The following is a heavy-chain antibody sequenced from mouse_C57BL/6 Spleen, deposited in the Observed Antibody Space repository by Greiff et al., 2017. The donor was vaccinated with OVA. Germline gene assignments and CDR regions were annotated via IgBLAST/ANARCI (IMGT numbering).Heavy chain of an antibody. CDR3: ATIYYGNYSYFDY. J-gene: IGHJ2*01. D-gene: IGHD2-1*01. Sequence: VQLQQSGAELARPGASVKLSCKASGYTFTSYGISWVKQRTGQGLEWIGEIYPRSGNTYYNEKFKGKATLTADKSSSTAYMELRSLTSEDSAVYFCATIYYGNYSYFDYWGQGTTLTVSS. CDR2: IYPRSGNT. V-gene: IGHV1-81*01. CDR1: GYTFTSYG.